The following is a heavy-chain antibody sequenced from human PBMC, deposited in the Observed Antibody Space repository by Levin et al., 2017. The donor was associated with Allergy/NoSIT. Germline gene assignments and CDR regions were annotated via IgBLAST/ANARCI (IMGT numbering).Heavy chain of an antibody. D-gene: IGHD4-17*01. Sequence: RAGGSLRLSCEASGFSLSNYWMSWVRQAPGKGLEWVANINKDESEKYFVDSVKGRFTISRDNAKNSLYLQMNGLRAEDTAVYYCARDDDYADYVHANGMDVWGQGTTVTVSS. CDR3: ARDDDYADYVHANGMDV. CDR1: GFSLSNYW. CDR2: INKDESEK. V-gene: IGHV3-7*01. J-gene: IGHJ6*02.